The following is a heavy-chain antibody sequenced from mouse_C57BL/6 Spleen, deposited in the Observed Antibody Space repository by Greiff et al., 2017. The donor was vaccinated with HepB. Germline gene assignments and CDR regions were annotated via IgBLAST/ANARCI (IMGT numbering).Heavy chain of an antibody. CDR2: ISSGSSTI. Sequence: EVQLVESGGGLVKPGGSLKLSCAASGFTFSDYGMHWVRQAPEKGLEWVAYISSGSSTIYYADTVKGRFTISRDNAKNTLCLQMTSLRSEDTAMYYCARTEDYYGSSYFDYWGQGTTLTVSS. J-gene: IGHJ2*01. V-gene: IGHV5-17*01. CDR3: ARTEDYYGSSYFDY. CDR1: GFTFSDYG. D-gene: IGHD1-1*01.